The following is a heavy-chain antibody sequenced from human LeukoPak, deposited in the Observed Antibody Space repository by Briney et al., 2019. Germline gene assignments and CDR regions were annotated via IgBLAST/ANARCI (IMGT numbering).Heavy chain of an antibody. V-gene: IGHV4-34*01. J-gene: IGHJ4*02. CDR1: GGSFSGYY. D-gene: IGHD3-10*01. CDR3: ARGGGITMVRGPKRKYYFDY. CDR2: INHSGST. Sequence: PSETLSLTCAVYGGSFSGYYWSWIRQPPGKGLEWIGEINHSGSTNYNPSLKSRVIISVDTSKNQFSLKLSSVTAADTAVYYCARGGGITMVRGPKRKYYFDYWGQGTLVTVSS.